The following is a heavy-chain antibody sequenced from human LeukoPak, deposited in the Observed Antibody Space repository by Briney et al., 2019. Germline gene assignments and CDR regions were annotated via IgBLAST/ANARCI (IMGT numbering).Heavy chain of an antibody. CDR1: GFSVSNTY. Sequence: GGSLRLSCAASGFSVSNTYMSWVRQAPGKGLEWVSIIYSGGNTYYADSVKGRFTISRDNSKNTLYLQMNRLRPEDTAVYYCARGTVTAPDYWAREPWSPSPQ. J-gene: IGHJ4*02. D-gene: IGHD2-21*02. CDR2: IYSGGNT. CDR3: ARGTVTAPDY. V-gene: IGHV3-53*01.